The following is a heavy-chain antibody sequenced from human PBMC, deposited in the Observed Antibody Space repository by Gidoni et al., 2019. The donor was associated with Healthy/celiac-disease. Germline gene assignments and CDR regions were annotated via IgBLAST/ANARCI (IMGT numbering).Heavy chain of an antibody. Sequence: QVQLVQSGAEVKKPGASVKVSCKASGSTFTSYYMHWVRQAPGQGLEWMGIINPSGGSTSYAQKFQGRVTMTRDTSTSTVYMELSSLRSEDTAVYYCARDGPSTVTMDYYYYYMDVWGKGTTVTVSS. V-gene: IGHV1-46*01. D-gene: IGHD4-17*01. J-gene: IGHJ6*03. CDR2: INPSGGST. CDR1: GSTFTSYY. CDR3: ARDGPSTVTMDYYYYYMDV.